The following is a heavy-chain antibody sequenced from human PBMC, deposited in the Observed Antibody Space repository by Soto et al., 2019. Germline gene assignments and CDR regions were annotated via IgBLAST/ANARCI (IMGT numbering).Heavy chain of an antibody. Sequence: QVQLQESGPGLVKPSQTLSLICAVSGVSINSDDYYWTWIRQPPGEGLEWIGYIYDIGVTLYNPSLMSRVTISADTSKNRFSLSLNSVTAADTAVYYCARDRSNSPDFFVDWGQGTLVTVSS. CDR2: IYDIGVT. D-gene: IGHD6-6*01. CDR1: GVSINSDDYY. J-gene: IGHJ4*02. CDR3: ARDRSNSPDFFVD. V-gene: IGHV4-30-4*01.